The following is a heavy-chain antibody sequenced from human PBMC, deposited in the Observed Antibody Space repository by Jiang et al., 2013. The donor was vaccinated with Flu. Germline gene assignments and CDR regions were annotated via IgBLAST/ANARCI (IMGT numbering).Heavy chain of an antibody. D-gene: IGHD4-17*01. J-gene: IGHJ4*02. V-gene: IGHV1-46*01. CDR1: GYTFIRNY. Sequence: VQLVESGAEVKKPGTSVKVSCKASGYTFIRNYFHWVRQAPGQGLEWMGIINPGGYSPNYAQKFRGRITMTRDTSTSTMYMELSSLRSEDMAVYYCASASPDYGDSFDHWGQGTLVTVSS. CDR3: ASASPDYGDSFDH. CDR2: INPGGYSP.